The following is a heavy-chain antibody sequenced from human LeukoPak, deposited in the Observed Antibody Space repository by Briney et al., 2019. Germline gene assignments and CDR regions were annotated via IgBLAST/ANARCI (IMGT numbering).Heavy chain of an antibody. CDR1: GYSFTSYW. Sequence: GESLKISCKGSGYSFTSYWIGWVRQMPGKGLEWMGIIYPGDSDTRYSPSFQGQVTISADKSISTAYLQWSSLKASDTAMYYCARTNRPAHTAMPLDVWGKGTTVTVSS. J-gene: IGHJ6*04. D-gene: IGHD5-18*01. CDR3: ARTNRPAHTAMPLDV. V-gene: IGHV5-51*01. CDR2: IYPGDSDT.